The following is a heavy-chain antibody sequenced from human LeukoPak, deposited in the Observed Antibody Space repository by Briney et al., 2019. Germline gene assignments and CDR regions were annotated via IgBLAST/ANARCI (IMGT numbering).Heavy chain of an antibody. V-gene: IGHV3-48*01. CDR1: GFTFSSYS. J-gene: IGHJ3*01. D-gene: IGHD2-21*01. CDR2: ITSSSNTI. CDR3: AKGKVNHDGALDA. Sequence: PGGSLRLSCAASGFTFSSYSMNWVRQAPGKGLEWILFITSSSNTIYADSVKGRFTISRDNSKKTLYLQMNSLRAEDTAVYYCAKGKVNHDGALDAWGQGTLVTVSS.